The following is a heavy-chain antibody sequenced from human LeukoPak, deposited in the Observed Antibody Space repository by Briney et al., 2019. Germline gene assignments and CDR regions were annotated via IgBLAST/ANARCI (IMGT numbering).Heavy chain of an antibody. D-gene: IGHD4-17*01. CDR3: AGARHGDYRWDY. CDR1: GYSFTSYW. Sequence: GESLKISCKGSGYSFTSYWISWVRQMPGKGLEWMGIIHSADSNTKYSPSFQGQVTISADKSISTAYLQWSGLKASDTAMYYCAGARHGDYRWDYWGQGTLVTVSS. CDR2: IHSADSNT. J-gene: IGHJ4*02. V-gene: IGHV5-51*01.